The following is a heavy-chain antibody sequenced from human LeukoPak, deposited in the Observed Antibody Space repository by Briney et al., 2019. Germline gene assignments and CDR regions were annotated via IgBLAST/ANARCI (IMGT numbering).Heavy chain of an antibody. V-gene: IGHV3-48*03. J-gene: IGHJ4*02. CDR1: GFTFSSYE. Sequence: GGSLRLSCAASGFTFSSYEMNWVRQAPGKGLEWVSYISSSGSTIYYADSVKGRFTISRDNAKNSLYLQMNSLRAEDTAVYYCASLEYTSAYFAYWGQGALVTVSS. CDR3: ASLEYTSAYFAY. D-gene: IGHD6-6*01. CDR2: ISSSGSTI.